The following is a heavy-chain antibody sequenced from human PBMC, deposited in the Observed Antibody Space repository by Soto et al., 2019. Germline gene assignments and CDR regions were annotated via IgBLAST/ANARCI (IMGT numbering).Heavy chain of an antibody. CDR3: AVRYYYDSSGYYEAPDYFDY. J-gene: IGHJ4*02. Sequence: ASVKVSCKASGYTFTSYDINWVRQATGQGLEWMGRMNPNSGNTGYAQKFQGRVTMTRNTSISTAYMELSSLRSEDTAVYYCAVRYYYDSSGYYEAPDYFDYWGQGTLVTVSS. D-gene: IGHD3-22*01. V-gene: IGHV1-8*01. CDR1: GYTFTSYD. CDR2: MNPNSGNT.